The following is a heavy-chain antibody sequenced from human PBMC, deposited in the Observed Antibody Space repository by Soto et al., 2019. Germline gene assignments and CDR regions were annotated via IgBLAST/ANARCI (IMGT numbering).Heavy chain of an antibody. Sequence: KPGGSLRLSCAASGFTFSNAWMSWVRQAPGKGLEWVGRIKSKTDGGTTDYAAPVKGRFTISRDDSKNTLYLQMNSLKTEDTAVYYCTTGSIVGAWEIFDYWGQGTLVTVSS. CDR1: GFTFSNAW. CDR2: IKSKTDGGTT. V-gene: IGHV3-15*01. J-gene: IGHJ4*02. D-gene: IGHD1-26*01. CDR3: TTGSIVGAWEIFDY.